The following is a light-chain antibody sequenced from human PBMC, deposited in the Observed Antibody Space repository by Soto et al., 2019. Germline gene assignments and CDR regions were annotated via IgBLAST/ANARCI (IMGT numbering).Light chain of an antibody. V-gene: IGKV3-20*01. CDR3: QQYGNSPIT. J-gene: IGKJ5*01. Sequence: EIVMTQSPDTLFVSLGEGATLSCRASQSVSSHLAWYQHKPGQAPRLLIYGASSRATGIPDRFSGSGSGTDFTLTISRLEPEDFAVYYCQQYGNSPITFGQGTRLAI. CDR2: GAS. CDR1: QSVSSH.